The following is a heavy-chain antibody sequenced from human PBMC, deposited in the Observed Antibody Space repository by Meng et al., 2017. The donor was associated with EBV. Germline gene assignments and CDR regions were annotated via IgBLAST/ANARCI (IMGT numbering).Heavy chain of an antibody. CDR2: FLPRLGAP. J-gene: IGHJ4*02. CDR1: GGPFRYYA. V-gene: IGHV1-69*01. CDR3: ASESGRGYTPDY. Sequence: QGQLVQSAAEVKKAGSSVKGSGKTSGGPFRYYAISWVRQAPGQGLEWLGGFLPRLGAPNYAQKFHGRVKITADESTSTHYMDLSSLRSEDTAIYYCASESGRGYTPDYWGQGTLVTVSS. D-gene: IGHD3-10*01.